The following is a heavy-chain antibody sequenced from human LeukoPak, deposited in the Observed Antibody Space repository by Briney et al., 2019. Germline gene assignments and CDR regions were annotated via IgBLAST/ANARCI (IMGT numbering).Heavy chain of an antibody. D-gene: IGHD1-26*01. Sequence: SETLSLTCIVSGGSISSSIYYWAWVRQPPGKGLEWIGTVFYNGAAQYSPSLKSRVTISVDTSKNQFSLKLSSVTAADTAVYYCARDPTEEEHDAFDIWGQGTMVTVSS. CDR1: GGSISSSIYY. V-gene: IGHV4-39*07. J-gene: IGHJ3*02. CDR2: VFYNGAA. CDR3: ARDPTEEEHDAFDI.